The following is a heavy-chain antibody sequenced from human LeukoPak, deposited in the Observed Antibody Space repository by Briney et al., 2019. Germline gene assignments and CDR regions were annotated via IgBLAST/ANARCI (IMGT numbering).Heavy chain of an antibody. CDR3: AKDRSLVVVIAILFDY. J-gene: IGHJ4*02. V-gene: IGHV3-23*01. Sequence: GGSLRLSCAASGFTFSSYAMSWVRQAPGKGLEWVSAISGSGGSTYYADSVKGRFTMSRDYSKNTLYLQMNSLRAEDTAVYYCAKDRSLVVVIAILFDYWGQGTLVTVSS. D-gene: IGHD2-21*01. CDR2: ISGSGGST. CDR1: GFTFSSYA.